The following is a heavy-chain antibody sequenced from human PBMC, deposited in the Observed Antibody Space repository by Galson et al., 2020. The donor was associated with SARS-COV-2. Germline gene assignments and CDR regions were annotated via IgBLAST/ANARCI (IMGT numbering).Heavy chain of an antibody. J-gene: IGHJ5*02. D-gene: IGHD3-22*01. CDR1: GGSISSGGYY. Sequence: SETLSLTCTVSGGSISSGGYYWSWIRQHPGKGLEWIGYIYYSGSTYYNPSLKSRVTISVDTSKNQFSLKLSSVTAADTAVYYCARVSKDDYYESGRSFFSEWWFDPWGQGTLVTFSS. CDR3: ARVSKDDYYESGRSFFSEWWFDP. CDR2: IYYSGST. V-gene: IGHV4-31*03.